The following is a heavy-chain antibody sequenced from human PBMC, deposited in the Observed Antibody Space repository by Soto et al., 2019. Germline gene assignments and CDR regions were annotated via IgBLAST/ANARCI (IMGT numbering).Heavy chain of an antibody. CDR1: GFTFSSYA. CDR2: ISGSGGST. J-gene: IGHJ6*04. CDR3: AKDAYYDFWSGPTLDV. Sequence: GGSLRLSCAASGFTFSSYAMSRVRQAPGKGLEWVSAISGSGGSTYYADSVKGRFTISRDNSKNTLYLQMNSLRAEDTAVYYCAKDAYYDFWSGPTLDVWGKGTTVTVSS. V-gene: IGHV3-23*01. D-gene: IGHD3-3*01.